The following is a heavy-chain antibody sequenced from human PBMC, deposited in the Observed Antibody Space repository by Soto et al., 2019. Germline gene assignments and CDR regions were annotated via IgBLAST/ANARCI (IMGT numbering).Heavy chain of an antibody. Sequence: GGSLRLSCAASGFNFSDHYMNWNRQAPGKGLEWVSYISGSSRYTNFADSVKGRFTISRDNAKNSLYLQMNSLRAEDTAVYYCARHTSGWHYYDYWGQGTPVTVSS. CDR1: GFNFSDHY. V-gene: IGHV3-11*06. J-gene: IGHJ4*02. D-gene: IGHD6-19*01. CDR3: ARHTSGWHYYDY. CDR2: ISGSSRYT.